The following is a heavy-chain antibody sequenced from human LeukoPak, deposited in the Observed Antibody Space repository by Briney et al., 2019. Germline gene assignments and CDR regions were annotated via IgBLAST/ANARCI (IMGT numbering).Heavy chain of an antibody. CDR2: IYYSGST. D-gene: IGHD3-10*01. Sequence: PSETLSLTCTVSGGSISSYYWSWIRQPPGKGLEWIWYIYYSGSTNYNPSLKSRVTISVDTSKNQFSLKLSSVTAADTAVYYCARGMVRGVSHWFDPWGQGTLVTVSS. V-gene: IGHV4-59*01. CDR1: GGSISSYY. CDR3: ARGMVRGVSHWFDP. J-gene: IGHJ5*02.